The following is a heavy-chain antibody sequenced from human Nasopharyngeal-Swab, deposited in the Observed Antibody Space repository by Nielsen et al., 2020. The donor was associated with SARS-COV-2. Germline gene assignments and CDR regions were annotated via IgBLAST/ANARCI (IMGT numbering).Heavy chain of an antibody. CDR1: GFIFSDYA. CDR2: MTGSGEST. V-gene: IGHV3-23*01. CDR3: VKGDTATSDYYYGMDV. J-gene: IGHJ6*02. D-gene: IGHD5-18*01. Sequence: GESLKISCAASGFIFSDYAMNWVRQDPRKGLEWVSGMTGSGESTYYADSVKGRFAISRDNSKNTLYLQTNNLRAEDTAVYFCVKGDTATSDYYYGMDVWGQGTTVTVSS.